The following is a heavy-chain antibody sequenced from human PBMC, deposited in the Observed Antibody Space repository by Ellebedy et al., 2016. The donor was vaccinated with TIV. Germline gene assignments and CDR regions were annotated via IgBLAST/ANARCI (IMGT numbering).Heavy chain of an antibody. CDR1: GYTFTGYY. V-gene: IGHV1-69*04. J-gene: IGHJ5*02. CDR2: IIPILGIA. Sequence: ASVKVSCKASGYTFTGYYMHWVRQAPGQGLEWMGRIIPILGIANYAQKFQGRVTITADKSTSTAYMELSSLRSEDTAVYYCAREDGVYDYVWGSYRYVWFDPWGQGTLVTVSS. D-gene: IGHD3-16*02. CDR3: AREDGVYDYVWGSYRYVWFDP.